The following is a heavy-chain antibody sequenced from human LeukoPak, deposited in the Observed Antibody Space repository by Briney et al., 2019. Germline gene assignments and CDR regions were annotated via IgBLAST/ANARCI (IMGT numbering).Heavy chain of an antibody. CDR3: ARTVGYSYGYYYYGMDV. Sequence: SETLSLTCAVYGGSFSGYYWSWIRQPPGKGLEWIGEINHSGSTNYNPSLKSRVTISVDTSKNQFSLKLSSATAADTAVYYCARTVGYSYGYYYYGMDVWGQGTTVTVSS. CDR1: GGSFSGYY. D-gene: IGHD5-18*01. CDR2: INHSGST. J-gene: IGHJ6*02. V-gene: IGHV4-34*01.